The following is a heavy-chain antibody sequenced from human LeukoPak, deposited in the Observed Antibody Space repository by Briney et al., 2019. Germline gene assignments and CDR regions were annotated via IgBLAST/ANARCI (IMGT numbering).Heavy chain of an antibody. Sequence: GGSLRLTCSASGFTFSSYAMHWVRQAPGKGLEYVSAISGNGGSTYYADSVKGRFTISRDNSKNTLYLQMSSLRAEDTAVYYCVKDAAAAGTASDYWGQGTLVTVSS. CDR3: VKDAAAAGTASDY. D-gene: IGHD6-13*01. V-gene: IGHV3-64D*06. CDR2: ISGNGGST. J-gene: IGHJ4*02. CDR1: GFTFSSYA.